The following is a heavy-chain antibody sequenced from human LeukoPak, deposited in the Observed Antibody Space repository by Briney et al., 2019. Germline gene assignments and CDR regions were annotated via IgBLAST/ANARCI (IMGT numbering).Heavy chain of an antibody. D-gene: IGHD3-22*01. J-gene: IGHJ4*02. CDR3: AKDQHDSSGYYYFDY. CDR2: IFQGGGEI. CDR1: GFTFSDFA. Sequence: PGGSLRLSCAASGFTFSDFAMIWVRQSPGKKGLEWVSSIFQGGGEIHYADSVRGRFTISRDNSKSTLFLQMNSLRAEDTAIYYCAKDQHDSSGYYYFDYWGQGTLVTVSS. V-gene: IGHV3-23*01.